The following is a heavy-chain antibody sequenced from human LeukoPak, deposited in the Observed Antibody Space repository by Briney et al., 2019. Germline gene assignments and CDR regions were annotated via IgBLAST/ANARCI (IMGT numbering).Heavy chain of an antibody. CDR2: ISAYNGNT. J-gene: IGHJ4*02. D-gene: IGHD2-2*01. V-gene: IGHV1-18*01. CDR3: ARDPGYCSSTSCLPGAPIDY. Sequence: GTSVKVSCKASGYTFTSYGISWVRQAPGHRLEWMGWISAYNGNTNYAQKLQGRVTMTTDTSTSTAYMELRSLRSDDTAVYYCARDPGYCSSTSCLPGAPIDYWGQGTLGTVSS. CDR1: GYTFTSYG.